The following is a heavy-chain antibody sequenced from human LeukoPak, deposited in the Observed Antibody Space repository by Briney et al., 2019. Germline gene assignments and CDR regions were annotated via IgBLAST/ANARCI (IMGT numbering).Heavy chain of an antibody. CDR1: GFTLGSHD. CDR2: IASGFQI. CDR3: VREARGYHYTYFDY. J-gene: IGHJ4*02. D-gene: IGHD5-18*01. V-gene: IGHV3-13*01. Sequence: GGSLRLSCTASGFTLGSHDMHWVRQTTGEGLQWVAAIASGFQIFYAGSVKGRSTVSREDAKKSLYLQMNSLRAGDTAVYYCVREARGYHYTYFDYWGQGTLVTVSS.